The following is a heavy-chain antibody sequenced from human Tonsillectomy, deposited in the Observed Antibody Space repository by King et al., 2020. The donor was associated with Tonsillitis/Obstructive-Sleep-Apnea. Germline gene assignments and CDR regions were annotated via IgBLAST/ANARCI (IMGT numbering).Heavy chain of an antibody. Sequence: VQLQESGPGLVKPSETLSLTCTVSGGSISSYHWSWIRQPPGKGLEWIGYIYYSGSTNYNPSLKSRVTISVDTSKNQFSLKLSSVTAADTAVYYCARAGRYCSSTSCYRYFDYWGQGTLVTVSS. J-gene: IGHJ4*02. CDR1: GGSISSYH. D-gene: IGHD2-2*01. CDR3: ARAGRYCSSTSCYRYFDY. CDR2: IYYSGST. V-gene: IGHV4-59*01.